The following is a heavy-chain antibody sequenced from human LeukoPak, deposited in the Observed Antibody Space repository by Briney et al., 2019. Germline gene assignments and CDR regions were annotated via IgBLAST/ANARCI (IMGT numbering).Heavy chain of an antibody. CDR3: AKDKDYDGSGSYSLDC. V-gene: IGHV1-69*04. Sequence: SVKVSCKSCGGTYSSYAISWVRQPRAKGLEGVGRIIHILCIKHYAQKFQGRVTITADKYEHTPYMDVSSLSSEHTGVYYCAKDKDYDGSGSYSLDCWGQTTLVAVSS. J-gene: IGHJ5*01. CDR2: IIHILCIK. CDR1: GGTYSSYA. D-gene: IGHD3-10*01.